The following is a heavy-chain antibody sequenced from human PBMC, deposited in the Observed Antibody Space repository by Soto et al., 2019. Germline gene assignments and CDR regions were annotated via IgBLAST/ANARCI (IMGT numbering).Heavy chain of an antibody. CDR2: IYYSGST. J-gene: IGHJ5*02. CDR3: ARHRVLDYPYNWFDP. Sequence: KTSETLSLTCTVSGGSISSSSYYWGWIRQPPGKGLEWIGSIYYSGSTYYNPSLKSRVTISVDTSKNQFSLKLSSVTAADTAVYYCARHRVLDYPYNWFDPWGQGTLVTVSS. CDR1: GGSISSSSYY. D-gene: IGHD4-17*01. V-gene: IGHV4-39*01.